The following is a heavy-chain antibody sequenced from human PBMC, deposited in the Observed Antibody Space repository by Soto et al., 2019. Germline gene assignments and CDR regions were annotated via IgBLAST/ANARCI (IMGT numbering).Heavy chain of an antibody. CDR3: ARSLRGVIYYYYYYGMDV. V-gene: IGHV4-34*01. Sequence: SETLSLTCAVYGGSFSGYYWSWIRQPPGKGLEWIGEINHSGSTNYNPSLKSRVTISVDTSKNQFSLKLSSVTAADTAVYYCARSLRGVIYYYYYYGMDVWGQGTTVTVSS. CDR2: INHSGST. CDR1: GGSFSGYY. J-gene: IGHJ6*02. D-gene: IGHD3-10*01.